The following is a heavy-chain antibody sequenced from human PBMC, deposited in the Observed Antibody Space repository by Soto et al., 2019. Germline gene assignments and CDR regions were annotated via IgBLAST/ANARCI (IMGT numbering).Heavy chain of an antibody. CDR2: INADGSRS. CDR1: GFALSRSW. D-gene: IGHD5-12*01. CDR3: ARGYIGNGHFDS. J-gene: IGHJ4*02. Sequence: SLRLSCSASGFALSRSWVHWVRQAPGKGLVWISRINADGSRSNTADSVSGRFTISRDNAKNMAYLQMNSVRAEDTAVYYCARGYIGNGHFDSWGQGALVTVSS. V-gene: IGHV3-74*01.